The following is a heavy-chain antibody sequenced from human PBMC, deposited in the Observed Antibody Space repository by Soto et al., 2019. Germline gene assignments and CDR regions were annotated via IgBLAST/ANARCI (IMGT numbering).Heavy chain of an antibody. CDR3: ARYGGRTFSEPQFDC. Sequence: GESLKISCKGSGYDFYGFWIVWVRQMAGKGLEWMGTIYPDDSKIRYSPSFQGQVTISADKSISTAYLQWNSLKASDTAMYYCARYGGRTFSEPQFDCWGQGTLVTVSS. CDR1: GYDFYGFW. CDR2: IYPDDSKI. D-gene: IGHD2-15*01. J-gene: IGHJ4*02. V-gene: IGHV5-51*01.